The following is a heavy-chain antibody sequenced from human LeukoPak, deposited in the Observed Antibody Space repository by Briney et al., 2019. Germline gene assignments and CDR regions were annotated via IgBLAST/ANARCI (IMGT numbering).Heavy chain of an antibody. CDR2: INPNSGGT. CDR3: ARVAVRGVNSVDY. D-gene: IGHD3-10*01. V-gene: IGHV1-2*02. Sequence: GASVKVSCKAPGYTFTGYYMHWVRQAPGQGLEWMGWINPNSGGTNYAQKFQGRVTMTRDTSISTAYMELSRLRSDDTAVYYCARVAVRGVNSVDYWGQGTLVTVSS. CDR1: GYTFTGYY. J-gene: IGHJ4*02.